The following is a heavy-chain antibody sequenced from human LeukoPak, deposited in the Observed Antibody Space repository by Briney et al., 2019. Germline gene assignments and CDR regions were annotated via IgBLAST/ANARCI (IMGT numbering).Heavy chain of an antibody. D-gene: IGHD5-24*01. V-gene: IGHV1-2*02. CDR3: AREVVEMATINYFDY. CDR1: GYTFTGYY. CDR2: INPNSGGT. J-gene: IGHJ4*02. Sequence: GASVKVSCKASGYTFTGYYMHWVRQAPGQGLEWMGWINPNSGGTNYAQKFQGRVTMTRDTPISTAYMELSRLRSDDTAVYYCAREVVEMATINYFDYWGQGTLVTVSS.